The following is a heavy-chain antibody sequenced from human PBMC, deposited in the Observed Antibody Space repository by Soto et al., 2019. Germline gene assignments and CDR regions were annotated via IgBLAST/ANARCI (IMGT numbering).Heavy chain of an antibody. CDR1: GFTFSSYG. V-gene: IGHV3-30*18. CDR3: AKVSRFSSSWYGVFDY. Sequence: GGSLRLSCAASGFTFSSYGMHWVRQAPGKGLEWVAVISYDGSNKYYADSVKGRFTISRDNSKNTLYLQMNSLRAEDTAVYYCAKVSRFSSSWYGVFDYWGQGTLVTVSS. CDR2: ISYDGSNK. J-gene: IGHJ4*02. D-gene: IGHD6-13*01.